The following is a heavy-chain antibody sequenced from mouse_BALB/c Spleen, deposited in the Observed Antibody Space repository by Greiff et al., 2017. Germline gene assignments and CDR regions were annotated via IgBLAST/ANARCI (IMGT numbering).Heavy chain of an antibody. CDR3: ARGGDGYHHLAWFAY. V-gene: IGHV14-3*02. CDR1: GFNIKDTY. J-gene: IGHJ3*01. CDR2: IDPANGNT. D-gene: IGHD2-3*01. Sequence: EVQLQQSGAELVKPGASVKLSCTASGFNIKDTYMHWVKQRPEQGLEWIGRIDPANGNTKYDPKFQGKATITADTSSNTAYLQLSSLTSEDTAVYYCARGGDGYHHLAWFAYWGQGTLVTVSA.